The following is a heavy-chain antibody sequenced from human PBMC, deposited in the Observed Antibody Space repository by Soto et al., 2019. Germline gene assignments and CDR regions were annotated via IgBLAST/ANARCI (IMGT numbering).Heavy chain of an antibody. CDR1: GGSISSSSSY. CDR3: ARHGLRGWFDP. V-gene: IGHV4-39*01. D-gene: IGHD5-12*01. Sequence: SETLSLTCTVSGGSISSSSSYWGWIRQPPGKGLEWIGSMSYSGSTYHNPSLKSRVTLSVDTTKNHFSLKLSSVTAADTAVYYCARHGLRGWFDPWGQGTLVTVSS. J-gene: IGHJ5*02. CDR2: MSYSGST.